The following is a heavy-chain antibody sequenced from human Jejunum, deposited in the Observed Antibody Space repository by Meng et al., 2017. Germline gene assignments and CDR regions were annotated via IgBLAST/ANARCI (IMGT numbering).Heavy chain of an antibody. Sequence: EVQLVGSGGGLVQPGGSLRLSCRASGFSFHTFAMSWVRHVPGKGLEWVAFINYSGGATFYADSVRGRFTISRDDSKNMVFLQMNRLGAEDSALYFCATGSYNYAYNDYWGQGTLVTVSS. CDR1: GFSFHTFA. V-gene: IGHV3-23*04. CDR3: ATGSYNYAYNDY. D-gene: IGHD3-16*01. CDR2: INYSGGAT. J-gene: IGHJ4*02.